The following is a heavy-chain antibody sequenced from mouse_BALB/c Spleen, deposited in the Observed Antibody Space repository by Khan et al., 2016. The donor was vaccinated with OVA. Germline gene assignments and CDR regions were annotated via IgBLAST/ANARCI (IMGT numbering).Heavy chain of an antibody. V-gene: IGHV1-77*01. D-gene: IGHD1-1*01. CDR3: ARRDYGSSYPGFVY. CDR1: GYSFTDYI. CDR2: IYPGSGSI. Sequence: QVQLQQSGPELVKPGASVKMSCKASGYSFTDYIISWVKRRTGQGLQWIGEIYPGSGSIYSTEKFKGKATMTADKSSNTAYMQLSSLTSEDSAVYFCARRDYGSSYPGFVYWGQGTLVTVSA. J-gene: IGHJ3*01.